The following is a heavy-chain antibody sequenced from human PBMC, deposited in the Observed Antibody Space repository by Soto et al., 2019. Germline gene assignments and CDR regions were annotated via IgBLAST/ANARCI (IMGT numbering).Heavy chain of an antibody. V-gene: IGHV1-46*01. J-gene: IGHJ4*02. CDR1: VYTFTNYY. Sequence: QVQLMQSGAEVKKPGASVRVSCKASVYTFTNYYVHWVRQAPGQGLEWMGFINPNGGSTTYAQKFQGRFTVTTDTSTRTVYMQLSSLRSEDTAVFYCARSAPYDYWGQGTLVTVSS. CDR2: INPNGGST. CDR3: ARSAPYDY.